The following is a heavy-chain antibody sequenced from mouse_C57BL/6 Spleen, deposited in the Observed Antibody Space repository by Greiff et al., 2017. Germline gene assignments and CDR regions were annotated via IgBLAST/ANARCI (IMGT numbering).Heavy chain of an antibody. CDR2: IDPETGGT. J-gene: IGHJ2*01. CDR3: TRWGGPYYFDY. Sequence: QVQLKQSGAELVRPGASVTLSCKASGYTFTDYEMHWVKQTPVHGLEWIGAIDPETGGTAYNQKFKGKAILTADKSSSTAYMELRSLTSEDSAVYYCTRWGGPYYFDYWGQGTTLTVSS. V-gene: IGHV1-15*01. CDR1: GYTFTDYE. D-gene: IGHD1-1*02.